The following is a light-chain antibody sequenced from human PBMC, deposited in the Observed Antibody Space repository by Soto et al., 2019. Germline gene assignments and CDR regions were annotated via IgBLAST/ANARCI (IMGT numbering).Light chain of an antibody. CDR3: QQTYSTPRGA. Sequence: DIQVTQSPSSLSASVGDRVTITCRACESIRNNLNWYQQKPGKAPKLLIYAASTLQSGVPSRFSGGGSGTEFTLTIGSLQPEDFTTYYCQQTYSTPRGAFGQGTKVEFK. V-gene: IGKV1-39*01. CDR1: ESIRNN. CDR2: AAS. J-gene: IGKJ1*01.